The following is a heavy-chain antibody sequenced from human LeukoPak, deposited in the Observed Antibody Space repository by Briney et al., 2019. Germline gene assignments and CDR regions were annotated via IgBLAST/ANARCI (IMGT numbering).Heavy chain of an antibody. D-gene: IGHD1-1*01. V-gene: IGHV3-48*01. CDR1: GFTFSSYS. CDR2: ISSSSSTI. J-gene: IGHJ5*02. Sequence: GGSLRLSCAASGFTFSSYSMNWVRQAPGKGLEWVSYISSSSSTIYYADSVKGRFTISRDNAKNSLYLQMNSLRAEDTAVYYCARGLRRFQRSGHDWFDPWGQGTLVTVSS. CDR3: ARGLRRFQRSGHDWFDP.